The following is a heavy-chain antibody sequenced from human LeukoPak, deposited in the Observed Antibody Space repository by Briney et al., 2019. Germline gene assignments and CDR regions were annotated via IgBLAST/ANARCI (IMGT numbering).Heavy chain of an antibody. D-gene: IGHD2-21*01. Sequence: PGGSLRLSCAASGFTFSSYGIHWVRQAPGKGLEWVALISYDGSNKYYADSVKGRFTISRDNSKNTLYLQMNSLRAEDTAVYYCAKDLISTHICWGQGTLVTVSS. CDR1: GFTFSSYG. CDR2: ISYDGSNK. J-gene: IGHJ4*02. CDR3: AKDLISTHIC. V-gene: IGHV3-30*18.